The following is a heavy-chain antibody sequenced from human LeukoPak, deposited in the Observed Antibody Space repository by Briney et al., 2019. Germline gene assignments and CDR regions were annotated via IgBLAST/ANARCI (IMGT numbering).Heavy chain of an antibody. J-gene: IGHJ4*02. CDR2: IYYSGST. Sequence: SETLSLTCTVSGGSISSSSYYWGWIRQPPGKGLEWIGSIYYSGSTYYNPSLKSRVTISVDTSKNQFSLKLSSVTAADTAVYYCARGLERVISPFDYWGQGTLVTVSS. V-gene: IGHV4-39*07. CDR3: ARGLERVISPFDY. CDR1: GGSISSSSYY. D-gene: IGHD3-22*01.